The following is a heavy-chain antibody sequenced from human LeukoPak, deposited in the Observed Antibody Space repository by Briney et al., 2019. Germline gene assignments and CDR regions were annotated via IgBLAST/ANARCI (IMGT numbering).Heavy chain of an antibody. Sequence: PGGSLRLSCAASGFTFSSYAMSWVRQAPGKGLEWVSAISGSGGSTYYADSVKGRFTISRDNSKNTLYLQMNSLRAEDTAVYYCAKSPVRCSSTSCYKFPGVPYYYYYMDVWGKGTTVTVSS. V-gene: IGHV3-23*01. D-gene: IGHD2-2*02. CDR2: ISGSGGST. J-gene: IGHJ6*03. CDR1: GFTFSSYA. CDR3: AKSPVRCSSTSCYKFPGVPYYYYYMDV.